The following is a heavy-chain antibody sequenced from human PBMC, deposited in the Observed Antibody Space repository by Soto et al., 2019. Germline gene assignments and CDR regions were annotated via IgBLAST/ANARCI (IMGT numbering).Heavy chain of an antibody. V-gene: IGHV1-58*02. D-gene: IGHD2-21*01. J-gene: IGHJ3*02. CDR3: AASYFGDQDAFDI. Sequence: ASVKVSCKASGYTFTSYGISWVRQAPGQGLEWIGWIVVGSGNTNYAQKFQERVTITRDMSTSTAYMELSSLRSEDTAVYYCAASYFGDQDAFDIWGQGTMVTVSS. CDR1: GYTFTSYG. CDR2: IVVGSGNT.